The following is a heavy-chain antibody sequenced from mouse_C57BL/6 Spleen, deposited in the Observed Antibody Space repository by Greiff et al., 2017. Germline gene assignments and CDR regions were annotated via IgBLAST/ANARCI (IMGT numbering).Heavy chain of an antibody. CDR2: IWSGGST. V-gene: IGHV2-2*01. CDR3: ARFAY. Sequence: VQLQQSGPGLVQPSQSLSITCTVSGFSLTSYGVHWVRQSPGKGLEWLGVIWSGGSTDYNAAFISRLSISKDNSKHQVFFKMNSLQADDTAIYYCARFAYWGQGTLVTVSA. J-gene: IGHJ3*01. CDR1: GFSLTSYG.